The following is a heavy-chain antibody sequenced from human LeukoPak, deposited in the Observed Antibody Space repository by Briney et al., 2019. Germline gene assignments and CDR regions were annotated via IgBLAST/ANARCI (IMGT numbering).Heavy chain of an antibody. Sequence: GGTLSLSCAASGCTFSDHYLDWVRQAPGKGLELVARLQNRANSYYAHYAESVRGRFTISRDDSKPSVYLQMHSLTRAHTAVYFCVGLRSTVDYWGQGALVTVSS. D-gene: IGHD4-17*01. CDR1: GCTFSDHY. V-gene: IGHV3-72*01. CDR3: VGLRSTVDY. CDR2: LQNRANSYYA. J-gene: IGHJ4*02.